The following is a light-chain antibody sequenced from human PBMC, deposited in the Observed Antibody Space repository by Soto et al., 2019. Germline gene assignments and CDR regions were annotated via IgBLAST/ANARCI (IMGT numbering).Light chain of an antibody. Sequence: EIVLTQSPRNLSLSPCERATLSWSASQSVSSSYLAWYQQKPGQATRLLIYGASTRATGIPVRFSGSASGTEFTLTTSSLQSEDFALYYCQQYHKWPLITFGPGTRLEI. CDR2: GAS. CDR1: QSVSSSY. J-gene: IGKJ5*01. V-gene: IGKV3-15*01. CDR3: QQYHKWPLIT.